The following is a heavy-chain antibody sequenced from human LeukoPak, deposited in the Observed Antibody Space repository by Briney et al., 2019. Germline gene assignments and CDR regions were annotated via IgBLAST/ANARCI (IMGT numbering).Heavy chain of an antibody. CDR2: ISTSAT. D-gene: IGHD4-17*01. CDR3: ARDPNGDYIGAFEF. J-gene: IGHJ3*01. CDR1: GCTFSRYA. Sequence: GGSLRLSCEVSGCTFSRYAMIWVRQAPGKGLEWVSAISTSATQYADSVKGRFTISRDNSKNTLYLQMNSLRAEDTAVYYCARDPNGDYIGAFEFWGQGTMVTVSS. V-gene: IGHV3-23*01.